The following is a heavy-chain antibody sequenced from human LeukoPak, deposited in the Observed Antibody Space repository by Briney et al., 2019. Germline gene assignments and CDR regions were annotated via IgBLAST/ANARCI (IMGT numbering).Heavy chain of an antibody. D-gene: IGHD3-16*02. V-gene: IGHV1-2*02. J-gene: IGHJ4*02. CDR2: INPNSGGT. CDR3: ARVWAYDYVWGSYRQAPYDY. CDR1: GYTFAGYY. Sequence: APVKVSCKASGYTFAGYYMHWVRQAPGQGLEWMGWINPNSGGTNYAQKFQGRVTMTRDTSISTAYMELSRLRSDDTAVYYCARVWAYDYVWGSYRQAPYDYWGQGTLVTVSS.